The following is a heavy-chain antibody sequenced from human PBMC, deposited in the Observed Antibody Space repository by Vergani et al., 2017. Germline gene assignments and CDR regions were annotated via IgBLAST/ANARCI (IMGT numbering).Heavy chain of an antibody. CDR3: SRVAPSNSEVTPTAFYV. D-gene: IGHD1-1*01. V-gene: IGHV1-18*01. CDR1: SNTFQTYG. J-gene: IGHJ3*01. CDR2: IRPYTGHT. Sequence: QVQLVQSGAELKKPGASVSVSCKGSSNTFQTYGISWVRQAPGKGLEWMAWIRPYTGHTIYAQKFQDRVTMTADTATNTAYMELRSLRSYDTAVYFCSRVAPSNSEVTPTAFYVWGQGTMVTVSS.